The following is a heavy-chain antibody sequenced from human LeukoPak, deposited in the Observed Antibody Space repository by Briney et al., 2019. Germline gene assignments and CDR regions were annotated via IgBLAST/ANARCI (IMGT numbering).Heavy chain of an antibody. V-gene: IGHV7-4-1*02. J-gene: IGHJ6*02. CDR3: ARVPSSYGYYYGMDV. CDR2: INTNTGNP. CDR1: GYTFTSYA. D-gene: IGHD5-18*01. Sequence: ASVKVSCKASGYTFTSYAMNWVRQAPGQGVEWMGWINTNTGNPTYAQGFTGRFVFSLDTSVSTAYLQISSLKAEDTAVYYCARVPSSYGYYYGMDVWGQGTTVTVSS.